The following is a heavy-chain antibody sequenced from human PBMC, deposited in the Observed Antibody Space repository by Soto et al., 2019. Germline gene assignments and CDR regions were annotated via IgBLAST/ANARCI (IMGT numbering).Heavy chain of an antibody. V-gene: IGHV4-59*01. J-gene: IGHJ3*02. CDR3: ARSRYYDRSGYRALDAFDI. Sequence: NPSETLSLTCTVSGGSISSYYWSWIRQPPGKGLEWIGYIYYSGSTNYNPSLKSRVTISVDTSKNQFSLKLSSVTAADTAVYYCARSRYYDRSGYRALDAFDIWGKGTMVTVSS. CDR2: IYYSGST. D-gene: IGHD3-22*01. CDR1: GGSISSYY.